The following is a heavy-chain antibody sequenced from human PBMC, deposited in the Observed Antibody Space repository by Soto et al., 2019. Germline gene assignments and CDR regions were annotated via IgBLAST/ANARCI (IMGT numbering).Heavy chain of an antibody. J-gene: IGHJ3*02. CDR2: IYYTGRT. V-gene: IGHV4-30-4*01. D-gene: IGHD1-26*01. CDR3: ARDKWELPLDI. Sequence: QVQLQESGPGLVKPSETLSLTCSVSGGSISSGDYFWSWIRQPPGKGLEWVVYIYYTGRTSYNPSLKSRVTMSVDTSKNQFSLRLRSVTAADTAVYYGARDKWELPLDIWGNGTMVTVSS. CDR1: GGSISSGDYF.